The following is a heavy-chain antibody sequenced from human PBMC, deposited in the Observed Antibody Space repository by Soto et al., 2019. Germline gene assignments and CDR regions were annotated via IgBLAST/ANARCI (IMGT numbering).Heavy chain of an antibody. D-gene: IGHD4-17*01. Sequence: PSETLSLTCTVSGGSISSSSYYWGWIRQPPGKGLEWIGSIYYSGSTYYNPSLKSRVTISVDTSKNQFSLKLSSVTAADTAVYYCARLPDYGDYGFDYWGQGTLVTVS. V-gene: IGHV4-39*01. CDR2: IYYSGST. CDR1: GGSISSSSYY. J-gene: IGHJ4*02. CDR3: ARLPDYGDYGFDY.